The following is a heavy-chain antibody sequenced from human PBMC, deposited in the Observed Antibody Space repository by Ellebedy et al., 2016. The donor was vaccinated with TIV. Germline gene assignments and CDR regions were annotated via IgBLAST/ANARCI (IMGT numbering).Heavy chain of an antibody. D-gene: IGHD3-22*01. CDR1: GTSISSYY. J-gene: IGHJ3*02. CDR3: ARHFHDSSGYSDDAFDI. CDR2: VFYGGSV. V-gene: IGHV4-59*08. Sequence: SETLSLTCSVSGTSISSYYWSWIRQSPGKRLEWIGNVFYGGSVTDNSSLKSRVTISVDTSKNQFSLKLSSVTAADTAVYYCARHFHDSSGYSDDAFDIWGQGTMVTVSS.